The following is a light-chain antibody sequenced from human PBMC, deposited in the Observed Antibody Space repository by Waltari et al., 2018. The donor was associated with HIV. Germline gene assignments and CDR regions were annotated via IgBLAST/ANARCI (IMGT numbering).Light chain of an antibody. Sequence: QSVLTQPPSASGAPGQRVTISCSASSAIILNTVYWYQQLPGTAPKVLIYRDNQRPSGVPDRFSGSRSGTSASLDVSGLRSEDEANYICAAWDDILSGWVFGGGTKLTVL. CDR3: AAWDDILSGWV. J-gene: IGLJ3*02. V-gene: IGLV1-47*01. CDR2: RDN. CDR1: SAIILNT.